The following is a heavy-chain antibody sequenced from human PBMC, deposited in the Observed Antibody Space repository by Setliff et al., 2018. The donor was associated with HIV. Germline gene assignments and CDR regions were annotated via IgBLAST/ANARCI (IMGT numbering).Heavy chain of an antibody. CDR3: VRDWSYAPDY. CDR2: ISPNNGDT. Sequence: GASVKVSCKASGYTFTDYFMHWVRQAPGQGLEWMGWISPNNGDTNIPQTFQGRVTMTTDSSTTTAYMDLRSLTSDDTALYYCVRDWSYAPDYWGQGTLVTVSS. D-gene: IGHD2-8*02. V-gene: IGHV1-2*02. J-gene: IGHJ4*02. CDR1: GYTFTDYF.